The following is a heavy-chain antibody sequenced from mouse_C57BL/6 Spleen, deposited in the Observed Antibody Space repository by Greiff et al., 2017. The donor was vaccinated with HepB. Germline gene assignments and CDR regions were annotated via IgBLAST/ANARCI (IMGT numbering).Heavy chain of an antibody. D-gene: IGHD2-4*01. CDR3: AIGVYDYEFAY. CDR2: IHPSDSDT. J-gene: IGHJ3*01. Sequence: QVQLQQPGAELVKPGASVKVSCKASGYTFTSYWMHWVKQRPGQGLEWIGRIHPSDSDTNYNQKFKGKATLTVDKSSSTAYMQLSSLTSEVSAVYYCAIGVYDYEFAYWGQGTLVTVSA. V-gene: IGHV1-74*01. CDR1: GYTFTSYW.